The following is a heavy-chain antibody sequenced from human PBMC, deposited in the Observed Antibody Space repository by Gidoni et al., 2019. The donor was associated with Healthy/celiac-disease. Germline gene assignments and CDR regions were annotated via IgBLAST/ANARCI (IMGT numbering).Heavy chain of an antibody. J-gene: IGHJ4*02. V-gene: IGHV1-69*01. CDR2: IIPIFGTA. D-gene: IGHD2-2*01. Sequence: QVQLVQSGAEVKKPGPSVRVYCTAPGGPFSSYAISWVRQAPGQGLEWMGGIIPIFGTANYAQKFQGRVTITADESTSTAYMELSSLRSDDTAVYYCARDPRVLSGDYFDYWGQGTLVTVSS. CDR1: GGPFSSYA. CDR3: ARDPRVLSGDYFDY.